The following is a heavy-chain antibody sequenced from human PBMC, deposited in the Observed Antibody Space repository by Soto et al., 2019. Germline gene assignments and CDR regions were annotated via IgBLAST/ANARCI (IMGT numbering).Heavy chain of an antibody. J-gene: IGHJ6*02. CDR3: ATKWELLDYYGMDV. D-gene: IGHD1-26*01. Sequence: ASVKVSCKASGYTFTGYYMHWVRQAPGQGLEWMGWINPNSGGTNYAQKFQGRVTMTRDTYISTAYMELSRLRSDDTAVYYCATKWELLDYYGMDVWGQGTTVTVS. CDR1: GYTFTGYY. V-gene: IGHV1-2*02. CDR2: INPNSGGT.